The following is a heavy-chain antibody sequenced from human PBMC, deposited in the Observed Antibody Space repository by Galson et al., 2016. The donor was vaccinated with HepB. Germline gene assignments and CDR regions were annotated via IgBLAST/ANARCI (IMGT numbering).Heavy chain of an antibody. CDR2: IYSGGTT. J-gene: IGHJ4*02. V-gene: IGHV3-53*01. Sequence: SLRLSCAASGFTVRTNYMNWVRQAPGKGLEWVSVIYSGGTTYYADSVEGRFTISRDNSTNTVYLQMNSLRADDTAVYYCARDLGDWGQGTLLTVSS. CDR1: GFTVRTNY. CDR3: ARDLGD.